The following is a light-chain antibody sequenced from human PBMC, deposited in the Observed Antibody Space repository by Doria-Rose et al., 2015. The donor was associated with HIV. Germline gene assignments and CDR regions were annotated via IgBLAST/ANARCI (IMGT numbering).Light chain of an antibody. J-gene: IGKJ2*01. CDR3: QQSSTVPYT. CDR2: GVS. CDR1: QNMNSY. Sequence: DIQLTQSPSSLTASVGDTVTITCRASQNMNSYSNWYQQKPGKPPKLLIYGVSSLQSGVPSRFRGGGSGTEITLTVNSVQPDDFATYYCQQSSTVPYTFGQGTRLEMK. V-gene: IGKV1-39*01.